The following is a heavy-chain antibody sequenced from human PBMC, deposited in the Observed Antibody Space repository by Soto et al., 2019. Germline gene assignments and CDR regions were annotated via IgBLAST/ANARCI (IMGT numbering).Heavy chain of an antibody. V-gene: IGHV1-18*01. D-gene: IGHD3-22*01. Sequence: GASVKVSCKASGYTFNRHGIGWVRQAPGQGLEWMGWISCYNGDTEYAQKLQGRVTMTRDTSTNTVYMELRSLRSDDTAVYYCAREPSNSSGYKLYVDFWG. CDR1: GYTFNRHG. CDR3: AREPSNSSGYKLYVDF. CDR2: ISCYNGDT. J-gene: IGHJ4*01.